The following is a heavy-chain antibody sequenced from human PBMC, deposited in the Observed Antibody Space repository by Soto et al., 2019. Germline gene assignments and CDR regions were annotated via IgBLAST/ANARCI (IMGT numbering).Heavy chain of an antibody. Sequence: PGESLKISCKGSGYSFTSYWISWVRQIPGKGLEWMGRIDPGDSYTRYSPSFQGHVTISADKSISTAYLQWSSLTASDTAVYYCARLNHYYDKAGDYWGQGTLVTVSS. CDR1: GYSFTSYW. J-gene: IGHJ4*02. CDR3: ARLNHYYDKAGDY. V-gene: IGHV5-10-1*01. D-gene: IGHD3-22*01. CDR2: IDPGDSYT.